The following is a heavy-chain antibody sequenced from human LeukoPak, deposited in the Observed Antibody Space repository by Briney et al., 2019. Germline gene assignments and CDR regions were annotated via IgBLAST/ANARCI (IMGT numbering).Heavy chain of an antibody. J-gene: IGHJ6*02. Sequence: SETLSLTCTVSGGSISSYYWSWIRQPPGKGLEWIGYLYYSGSTNYNPSLKSRVTISVDTSKNQFSLNLTSVTAADTAVYYCARSDYYYYGMDVWGQGTTVTVSS. V-gene: IGHV4-59*08. CDR1: GGSISSYY. CDR3: ARSDYYYYGMDV. CDR2: LYYSGST.